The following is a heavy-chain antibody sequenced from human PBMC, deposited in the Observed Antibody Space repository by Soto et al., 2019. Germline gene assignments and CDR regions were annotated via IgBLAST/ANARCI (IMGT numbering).Heavy chain of an antibody. CDR3: AKNRVETTRDKATDF. CDR1: GFTFSNYW. J-gene: IGHJ4*02. CDR2: MNQDGSEK. D-gene: IGHD1-7*01. Sequence: EVQLVESGGGLVQPGGSLRLSCAASGFTFSNYWMSWVRQAPGKGLEWVANMNQDGSEKYYVDSMKGRFTISRDNARNSLYLQMNSLRVEDTAVYYCAKNRVETTRDKATDFWGQGTLVTVSS. V-gene: IGHV3-7*01.